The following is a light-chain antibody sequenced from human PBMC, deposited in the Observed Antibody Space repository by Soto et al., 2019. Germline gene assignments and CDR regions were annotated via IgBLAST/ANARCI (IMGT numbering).Light chain of an antibody. J-gene: IGKJ5*01. CDR2: AAS. CDR3: QQSYSTHPIT. Sequence: DIHMTQSPSSLSASVGYRVTITCRASQTVSIYLNWYRQKPVKAPELLXFAASDLQSGVPSRFSGSGSGTDFTLTISSLQHEDFANYYCQQSYSTHPITFGQGTRLEIK. V-gene: IGKV1-39*01. CDR1: QTVSIY.